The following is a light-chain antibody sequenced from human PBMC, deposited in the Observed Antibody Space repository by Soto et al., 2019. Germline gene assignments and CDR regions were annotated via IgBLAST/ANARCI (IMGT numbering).Light chain of an antibody. J-gene: IGKJ1*01. CDR1: QSVNAN. CDR2: GAS. Sequence: EVVMTQSPATLSVSPGERATLSCRASQSVNANLAWYQQKPGQAPRLLIHGASNRANGIPARFSGSGFGTDFILTISRLQSEDFAVYYCQQYNTWLWTFGQGTKVEI. CDR3: QQYNTWLWT. V-gene: IGKV3-15*01.